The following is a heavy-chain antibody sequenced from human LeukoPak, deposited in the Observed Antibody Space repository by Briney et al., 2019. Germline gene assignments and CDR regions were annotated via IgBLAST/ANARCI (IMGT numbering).Heavy chain of an antibody. V-gene: IGHV1-8*01. J-gene: IGHJ6*03. Sequence: ASVKVSCKASGYTFTSYDINWVRQATGQGLEWMGWMNPNSGNTGYAQKFQGRVTMTRNTSISTAYMELSSLRSEDTAVYYCARGSGPAYFYYYYMDVWGKGTTVTVSS. CDR2: MNPNSGNT. D-gene: IGHD2-21*01. CDR3: ARGSGPAYFYYYYMDV. CDR1: GYTFTSYD.